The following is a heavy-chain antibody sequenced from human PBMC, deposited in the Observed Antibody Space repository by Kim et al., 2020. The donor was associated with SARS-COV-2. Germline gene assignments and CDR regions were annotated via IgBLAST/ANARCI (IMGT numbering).Heavy chain of an antibody. CDR2: ISYDGSNK. J-gene: IGHJ3*02. CDR1: GFTFSSYG. CDR3: AKFPETTIFPRGRDAFD. V-gene: IGHV3-30*18. Sequence: GGSLRLSCAASGFTFSSYGMHWVRQAPGKGLEWVAVISYDGSNKYYADSVKGRFTISRDNSKNTLYLQMNSLRVEDTAVYYCAKFPETTIFPRGRDAFD. D-gene: IGHD3-9*01.